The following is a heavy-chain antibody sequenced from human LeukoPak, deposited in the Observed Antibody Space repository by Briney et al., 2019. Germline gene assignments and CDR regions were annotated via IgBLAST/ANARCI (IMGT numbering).Heavy chain of an antibody. CDR2: IYSGGST. V-gene: IGHV3-53*01. Sequence: SGGSLRLSCAASGFTVSSNYMSCVRQAPGKGLEWVSVIYSGGSTYYADSVKGRFTISRDNHKHTLYLQMNRLRAEDTAVCCRATEVVGAGDYWGQGTLVTVSS. CDR1: GFTVSSNY. D-gene: IGHD1-26*01. J-gene: IGHJ4*02. CDR3: ATEVVGAGDY.